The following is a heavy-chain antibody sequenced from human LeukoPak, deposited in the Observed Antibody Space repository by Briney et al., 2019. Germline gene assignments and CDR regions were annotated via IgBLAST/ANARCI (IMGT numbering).Heavy chain of an antibody. CDR2: TNAGTDNT. D-gene: IGHD4-23*01. V-gene: IGHV1-3*02. Sequence: GASVKLSCKASGYTFSNYGVHWVSQAPGQRLEWMGWTNAGTDNTKYPQELQGRVTISRDTSARTAYMELSNLRSEDVAVYVCARDLDYGGNLYYFDYWGQGTLVTVSS. CDR3: ARDLDYGGNLYYFDY. CDR1: GYTFSNYG. J-gene: IGHJ4*02.